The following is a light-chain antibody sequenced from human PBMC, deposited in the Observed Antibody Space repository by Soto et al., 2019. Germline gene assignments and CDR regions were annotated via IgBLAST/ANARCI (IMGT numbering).Light chain of an antibody. Sequence: QSVLTQPPSASETPGQRVTISCSGSNSNIGSNAVNWYQQLPGTAPKLLIYSNNQRPSGVPDRFSGSKSGTSASLAISGLQSEDGADYYCAAWDDTLNGVLFGGGTKLTVL. J-gene: IGLJ2*01. V-gene: IGLV1-44*01. CDR1: NSNIGSNA. CDR3: AAWDDTLNGVL. CDR2: SNN.